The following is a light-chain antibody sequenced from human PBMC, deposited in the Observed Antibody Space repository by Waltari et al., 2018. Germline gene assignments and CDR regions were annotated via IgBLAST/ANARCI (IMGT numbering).Light chain of an antibody. Sequence: TISCTGTSRDVGGYKYVSWYQQHPGKAPKLMIYDVNNRPSEISNRFSGSKSGNTASLTISVLQAEDEADYYCSSYTSSGTLVLFGGGTKLTVL. CDR2: DVN. CDR3: SSYTSSGTLVL. J-gene: IGLJ2*01. CDR1: SRDVGGYKY. V-gene: IGLV2-14*03.